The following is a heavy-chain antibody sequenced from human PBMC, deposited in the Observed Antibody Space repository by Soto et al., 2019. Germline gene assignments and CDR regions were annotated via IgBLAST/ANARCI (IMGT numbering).Heavy chain of an antibody. Sequence: GGSLRLSCAASGFTFDDYAMHWVRQAPGKGLEWVSGISWNSGSIGYADSVKGRFTISRDNAKNSLYLQMNSLRAEDTALYYCAKADYGDYVHYFDYWGQGTLVTVSS. CDR1: GFTFDDYA. D-gene: IGHD4-17*01. CDR3: AKADYGDYVHYFDY. CDR2: ISWNSGSI. V-gene: IGHV3-9*01. J-gene: IGHJ4*02.